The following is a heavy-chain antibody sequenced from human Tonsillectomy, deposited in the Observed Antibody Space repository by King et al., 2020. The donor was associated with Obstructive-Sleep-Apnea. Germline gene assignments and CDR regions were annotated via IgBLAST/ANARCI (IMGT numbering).Heavy chain of an antibody. CDR1: GFTRSRYW. CDR2: IKSEGIST. D-gene: IGHD4-17*01. V-gene: IGHV3-74*01. J-gene: IGHJ4*02. Sequence: VQLVESGGGLVQPGGSLRLSCASSGFTRSRYWRHWVRQAPGKGLVWGSGIKSEGISTSSADSGKGRLPIPRDNAKNTLYLQMNSLRAEDTAVYYCAREIYGDYGADYWGQGTLVTVSS. CDR3: AREIYGDYGADY.